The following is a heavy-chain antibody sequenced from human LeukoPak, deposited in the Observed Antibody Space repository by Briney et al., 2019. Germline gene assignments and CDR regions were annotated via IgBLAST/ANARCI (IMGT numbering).Heavy chain of an antibody. Sequence: ASVNVSCKVSGYTFTRYGIRWVRQAPGQGLEWMGWSSAYNGNTNYAKKLQGRVTMTTGTSTSTAYMDLRSLRSDDTAVYYCVREGDILTGYEHSSFDYWGRGALVTVSS. V-gene: IGHV1-18*01. CDR3: VREGDILTGYEHSSFDY. CDR2: SSAYNGNT. D-gene: IGHD3-9*01. CDR1: GYTFTRYG. J-gene: IGHJ4*02.